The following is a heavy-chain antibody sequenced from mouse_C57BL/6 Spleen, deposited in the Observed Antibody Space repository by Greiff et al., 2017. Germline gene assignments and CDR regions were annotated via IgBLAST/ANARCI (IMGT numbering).Heavy chain of an antibody. CDR1: GYTFTDYE. CDR2: IDPETGGT. J-gene: IGHJ3*01. Sequence: ESGAELVRPGASVTLSCKASGYTFTDYEMHWVKQTPVHGLEWIGAIDPETGGTAYNQKFKGKAILTADKSSSTAYMELRSLTSEDSAVYYCTGRGFAYWGQGTLVTVSA. V-gene: IGHV1-15*01. CDR3: TGRGFAY.